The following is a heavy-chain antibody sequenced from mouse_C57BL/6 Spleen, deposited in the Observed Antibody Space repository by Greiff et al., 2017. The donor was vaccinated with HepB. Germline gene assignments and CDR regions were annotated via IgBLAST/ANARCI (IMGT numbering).Heavy chain of an antibody. Sequence: QVQLQQSGPELVKPGASVKISCKASGYAFSSSWMNWVKQRPGKGLEWIGRIYPGDGDTNYNGKFKGKATLTADKSSSTAYMQLSSLTSEDSAVYFCARSDYYGSSYLAYWGQGTLVTVSA. CDR1: GYAFSSSW. CDR2: IYPGDGDT. CDR3: ARSDYYGSSYLAY. D-gene: IGHD1-1*01. V-gene: IGHV1-82*01. J-gene: IGHJ3*01.